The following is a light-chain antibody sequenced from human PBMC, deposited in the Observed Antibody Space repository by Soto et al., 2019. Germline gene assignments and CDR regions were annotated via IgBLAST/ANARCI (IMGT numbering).Light chain of an antibody. J-gene: IGKJ5*01. V-gene: IGKV3-11*01. CDR3: HQYYNWPRT. Sequence: EIVLTQSPGTLSLSPGERATLSCRASQSVSSRLAWYQQRPGQAPRLLIYDASNRATGIPARFSGSGSGTDFTLTISGLEPEDFAVYYCHQYYNWPRTFGQGTRLETK. CDR1: QSVSSR. CDR2: DAS.